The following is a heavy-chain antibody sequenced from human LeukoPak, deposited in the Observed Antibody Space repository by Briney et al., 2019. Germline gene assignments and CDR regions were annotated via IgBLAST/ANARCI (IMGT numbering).Heavy chain of an antibody. V-gene: IGHV3-48*03. CDR2: ISSSGSTI. CDR1: GFTFSSYE. CDR3: ARDGSSGWYRGWFDP. Sequence: GGSLRLSCAASGFTFSSYEMNWVRQAPGKGLEWVSYISSSGSTIYYADSVKGRFTNSRDNAKNSLYLQMNSLRPEDTAIYYCARDGSSGWYRGWFDPWGQGTLVTVSS. D-gene: IGHD6-19*01. J-gene: IGHJ5*02.